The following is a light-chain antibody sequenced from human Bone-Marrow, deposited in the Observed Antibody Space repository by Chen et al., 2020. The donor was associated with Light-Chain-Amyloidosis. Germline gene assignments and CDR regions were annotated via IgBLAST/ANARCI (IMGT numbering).Light chain of an antibody. J-gene: IGKJ1*01. CDR1: QSLLHINGYDY. V-gene: IGKV2-28*01. CDR2: LGS. CDR3: MQTLQTPT. Sequence: DIVMTQSPLSLPVTPGEPASISCRSSQSLLHINGYDYLNWYLQKTGQSPQLLIYLGSNRASGVPDRFSGSGSGTDFTLKVSRVEAEDVGVYYCMQTLQTPTFGQGTKVEIK.